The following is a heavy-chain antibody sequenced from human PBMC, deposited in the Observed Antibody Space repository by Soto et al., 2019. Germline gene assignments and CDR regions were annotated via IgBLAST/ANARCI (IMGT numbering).Heavy chain of an antibody. J-gene: IGHJ5*02. CDR1: GYTFTSYY. Sequence: QVQLVQSGAEVKKPGASVKVSCKASGYTFTSYYMHWVRQAPGQGLEWMGIINPSGGSTTYAQKFQGRVIMTSDTSTSTVYMELSRLRSEDTAIYYCARLNTALVSVDPWGQGTLVTVSS. D-gene: IGHD5-18*01. CDR2: INPSGGST. V-gene: IGHV1-46*01. CDR3: ARLNTALVSVDP.